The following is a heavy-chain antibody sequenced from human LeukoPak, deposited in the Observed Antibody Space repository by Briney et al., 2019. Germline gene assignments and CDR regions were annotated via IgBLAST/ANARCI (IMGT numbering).Heavy chain of an antibody. CDR2: IIPIFGTA. J-gene: IGHJ5*02. CDR1: GGTFSSYA. V-gene: IGHV1-69*01. CDR3: ANLYHRLFVSPKKKTENWFDP. D-gene: IGHD1-14*01. Sequence: SVKVSCKASGGTFSSYAISWVRQAPGQGLEWMGGIIPIFGTANYAQKFQGRVTITADESTSTAYMELSSLRSEDTAVYYCANLYHRLFVSPKKKTENWFDPWGQGTLVTVSS.